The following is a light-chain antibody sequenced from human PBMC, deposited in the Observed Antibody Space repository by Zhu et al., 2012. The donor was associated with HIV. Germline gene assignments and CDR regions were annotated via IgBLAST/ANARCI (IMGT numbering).Light chain of an antibody. Sequence: IVLTQSPATLSLSPGERATVSCRASRSVSSFLAWYQQKPGQAPRLLIYDSSKRAAGIPPRFSGSGSGTDFTLTISSLQPEDGATYYCQNYNSASWTFGQGTKVEIK. J-gene: IGKJ1*01. V-gene: IGKV3-11*01. CDR3: QNYNSASWT. CDR1: RSVSSF. CDR2: DSS.